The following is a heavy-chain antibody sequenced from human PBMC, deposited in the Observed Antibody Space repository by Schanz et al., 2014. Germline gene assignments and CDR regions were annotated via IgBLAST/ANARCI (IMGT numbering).Heavy chain of an antibody. CDR3: ASGHWELRY. CDR1: GFAFSDYG. Sequence: QVQLVESGGGVVQPGKSLRLSCAASGFAFSDYGMHWVRQAPGKGLEWVAFISYDGNEKHYPDSVKGRFTISRDNSGNTLFLQMESLRPEDTAVYYCASGHWELRYWGQGAVVIVSS. V-gene: IGHV3-30*03. D-gene: IGHD1-7*01. J-gene: IGHJ4*02. CDR2: ISYDGNEK.